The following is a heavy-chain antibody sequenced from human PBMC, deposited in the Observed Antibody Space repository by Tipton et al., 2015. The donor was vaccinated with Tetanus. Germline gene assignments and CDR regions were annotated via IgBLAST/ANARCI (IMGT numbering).Heavy chain of an antibody. CDR1: GGSITSDNHY. D-gene: IGHD3-16*01. J-gene: IGHJ5*02. Sequence: LRLSCAVSGGSITSDNHYWSWIRQSPGKGLDWIGYIFHTGGADYNPSLKSRATISIDTSKNQFSLKLSSVTAADPAVYYCARVDDSVWGSPFDPWGQGVLVTVSS. CDR2: IFHTGGA. CDR3: ARVDDSVWGSPFDP. V-gene: IGHV4-31*02.